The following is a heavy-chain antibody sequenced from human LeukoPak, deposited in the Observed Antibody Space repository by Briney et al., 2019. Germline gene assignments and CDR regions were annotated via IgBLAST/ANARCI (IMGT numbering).Heavy chain of an antibody. V-gene: IGHV3-23*01. J-gene: IGHJ6*03. D-gene: IGHD3-3*01. Sequence: GGSLRLSCAASGFTFSSYAMSWVRQAPGKGLEWVSAISGSGGSTYYADSVKGRFTISRDNSKNTLYLQMNSLRAEDTAVYYCASATIFGVVNSYYYMDVWGKGTTVTVSS. CDR2: ISGSGGST. CDR3: ASATIFGVVNSYYYMDV. CDR1: GFTFSSYA.